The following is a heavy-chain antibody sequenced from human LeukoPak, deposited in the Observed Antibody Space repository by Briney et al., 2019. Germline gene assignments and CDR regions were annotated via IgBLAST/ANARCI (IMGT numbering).Heavy chain of an antibody. D-gene: IGHD1-26*01. CDR3: ARGSYSGSYYYPY. Sequence: ASVKVSCKASGYTLTGYYMFWVRQAPGQGLEWMGWINPNSGGTNYAQKFQGRVTMTRDTSISTAYMELSRLRSDDTAVYYCARGSYSGSYYYPYWGQGTLVTVSS. J-gene: IGHJ4*02. V-gene: IGHV1-2*02. CDR1: GYTLTGYY. CDR2: INPNSGGT.